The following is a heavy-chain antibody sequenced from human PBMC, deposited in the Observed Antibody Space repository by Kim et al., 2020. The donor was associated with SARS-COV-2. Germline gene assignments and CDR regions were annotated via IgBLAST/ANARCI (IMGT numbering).Heavy chain of an antibody. CDR3: ARISTMVRGVTNWCDP. V-gene: IGHV4-39*01. Sequence: PSRTSRVTLSVDTSKNQCSLKLSSVTAADTAVYYCARISTMVRGVTNWCDPWGQGTLVTVSS. D-gene: IGHD3-10*01. J-gene: IGHJ5*02.